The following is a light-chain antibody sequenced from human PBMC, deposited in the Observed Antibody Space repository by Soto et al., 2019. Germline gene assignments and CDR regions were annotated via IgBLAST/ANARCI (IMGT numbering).Light chain of an antibody. CDR1: QSVSRY. V-gene: IGKV3-11*01. CDR2: DTS. CDR3: QQYISYPWT. J-gene: IGKJ1*01. Sequence: EIVLTQSPATLSFSSGESATLSFRASQSVSRYLAWYQQKPGQAPRLLIYDTSNRATGFPARFSGSGSGTEFTLTISSLQSEDFAVYYCQQYISYPWTFGQGTKVDI.